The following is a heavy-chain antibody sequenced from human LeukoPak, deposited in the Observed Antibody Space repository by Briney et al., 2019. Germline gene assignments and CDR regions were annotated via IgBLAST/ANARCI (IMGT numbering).Heavy chain of an antibody. CDR3: ARDHTYSVLPYYFDY. V-gene: IGHV3-48*02. CDR1: GFTFSSYS. CDR2: ISSSSSTI. J-gene: IGHJ4*02. D-gene: IGHD2/OR15-2a*01. Sequence: GGSLRISCAASGFTFSSYSMNWVRQAPGKGLEWVSYISSSSSTIYYADSVKGRFTISRDNAKNSLYLQMNSLRDEDTAVYYCARDHTYSVLPYYFDYWGQGTLVTVSS.